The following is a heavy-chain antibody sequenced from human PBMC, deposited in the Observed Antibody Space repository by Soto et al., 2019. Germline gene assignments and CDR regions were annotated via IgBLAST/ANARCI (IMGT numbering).Heavy chain of an antibody. D-gene: IGHD3-10*01. CDR3: ARGKSYYGSGKGIYEYYSLDV. J-gene: IGHJ6*02. Sequence: SSVKVSCKSSGGTFSIYAISWVRQAPGQGLEWMGGVIPVFGLATYAQKVQGRVTITADKSTNTAYMEVSSLRSEDTAVYYCARGKSYYGSGKGIYEYYSLDVWGQGTTVTVSS. CDR1: GGTFSIYA. CDR2: VIPVFGLA. V-gene: IGHV1-69*10.